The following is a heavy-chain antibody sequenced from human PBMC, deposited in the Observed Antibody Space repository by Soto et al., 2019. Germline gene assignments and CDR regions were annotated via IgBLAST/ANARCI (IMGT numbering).Heavy chain of an antibody. V-gene: IGHV1-69*06. J-gene: IGHJ6*02. CDR3: ARVPYYDFWSGYAPRRPMDV. D-gene: IGHD3-3*01. Sequence: SVKVSCKASGGTFSSYAISWVRQAPGQGLEWMGGIIPIFGTANYAQKFQGRVTITADKSTSTAYMELSSLRSEDTAVYYCARVPYYDFWSGYAPRRPMDVWGQGTTVTASS. CDR1: GGTFSSYA. CDR2: IIPIFGTA.